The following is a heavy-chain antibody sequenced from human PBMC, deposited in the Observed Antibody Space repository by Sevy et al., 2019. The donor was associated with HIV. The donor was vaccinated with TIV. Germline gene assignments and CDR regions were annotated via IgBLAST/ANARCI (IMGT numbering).Heavy chain of an antibody. J-gene: IGHJ4*02. CDR1: GFSFSSYE. V-gene: IGHV3-48*03. Sequence: GGSLRLSCAASGFSFSSYEMNWVRQAPGKGLEWLSYISNSGSSVYYSDSVRGRFTISRDNARNSLYLQMNSLRAEDTAVYYCAKEAPGYSYDSSGSFDYWGQGTLVSVSS. CDR3: AKEAPGYSYDSSGSFDY. CDR2: ISNSGSSV. D-gene: IGHD3-22*01.